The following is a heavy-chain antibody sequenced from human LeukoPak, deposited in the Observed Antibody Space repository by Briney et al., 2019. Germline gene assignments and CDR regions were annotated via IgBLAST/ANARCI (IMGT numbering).Heavy chain of an antibody. D-gene: IGHD4-17*01. CDR1: GFTFSSYG. CDR2: IRYDGSNK. V-gene: IGHV3-30*02. Sequence: PGGSLRLSCAASGFTFSSYGMHWVRQAPGKWLEWVAFIRYDGSNKYYADSVKGRFTISRDNSKNTLYLQMNSLRAEDTAVYYCAKELPIGIDDYGEYGAFDIWGQGTMVTVSS. CDR3: AKELPIGIDDYGEYGAFDI. J-gene: IGHJ3*02.